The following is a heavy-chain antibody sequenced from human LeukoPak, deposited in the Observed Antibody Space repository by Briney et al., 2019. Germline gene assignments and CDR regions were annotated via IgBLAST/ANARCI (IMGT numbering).Heavy chain of an antibody. CDR1: GYSFTSYW. CDR2: IYPGDSDT. Sequence: GESLKISCKGSGYSFTSYWIGWVRQMPGKGLEWMGIIYPGDSDTRYSPSFQGQVTMSADKSITTAYLQWSSLKASDTAIYYCARPPGGREKDAFDIWGQGTMVIVSS. D-gene: IGHD5-24*01. J-gene: IGHJ3*02. V-gene: IGHV5-51*01. CDR3: ARPPGGREKDAFDI.